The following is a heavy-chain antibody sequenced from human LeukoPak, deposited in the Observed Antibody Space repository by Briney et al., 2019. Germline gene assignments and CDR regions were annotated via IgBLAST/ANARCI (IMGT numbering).Heavy chain of an antibody. Sequence: PSETLSLTCAVYGGSFSGYYWSWIRQPPGKGLEWIGEINHSGSTNYNPSLKSRVTISVDTSKNQFSLKLSSVTAADTAVYYCARELRGCSYGYFDYWGQGTLVTVSS. J-gene: IGHJ4*02. CDR2: INHSGST. D-gene: IGHD5-18*01. CDR3: ARELRGCSYGYFDY. CDR1: GGSFSGYY. V-gene: IGHV4-34*01.